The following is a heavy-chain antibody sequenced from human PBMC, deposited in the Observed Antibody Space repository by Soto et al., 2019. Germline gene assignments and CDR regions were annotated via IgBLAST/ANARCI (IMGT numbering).Heavy chain of an antibody. J-gene: IGHJ3*02. V-gene: IGHV1-69*01. D-gene: IGHD6-19*01. CDR1: GGTFSSYA. CDR3: ARGGYSSGWDVRGPFDI. Sequence: QVQLVQSGAEVKKPGSSVKVSCKASGGTFSSYAISWVRQAPGQGLEWMGGIIPIFGTANYAQKLQGRVTITADQSTSTAYMEVSSLRSEDTAVYYCARGGYSSGWDVRGPFDIWGQGTMVTVSS. CDR2: IIPIFGTA.